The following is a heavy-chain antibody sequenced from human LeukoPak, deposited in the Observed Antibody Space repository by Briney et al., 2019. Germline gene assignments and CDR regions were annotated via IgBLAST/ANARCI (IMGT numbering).Heavy chain of an antibody. CDR1: GGSFSGYY. CDR2: INHSGST. V-gene: IGHV4-34*01. CDR3: ARQLGYCSGGDCYGYYFDY. D-gene: IGHD2-15*01. Sequence: SETLSLTCAVYGGSFSGYYWSWIRQPPGKGLEWIGEINHSGSTNYNPSLKSRVTISVDTSKNQFSLKLSSVTAADTAVYYCARQLGYCSGGDCYGYYFDYWGQGTLVTVSS. J-gene: IGHJ4*02.